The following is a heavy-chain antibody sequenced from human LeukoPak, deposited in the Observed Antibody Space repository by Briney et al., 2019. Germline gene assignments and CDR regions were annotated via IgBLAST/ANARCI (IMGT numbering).Heavy chain of an antibody. CDR2: IYTSGST. CDR3: ARDRDFWSGYSFSGYYYYGMDV. J-gene: IGHJ6*02. CDR1: GGSISSGSYY. Sequence: SETLSLTCTVSGGSISSGSYYWSWIRQPAGKGLEWIGRIYTSGSTNYNPSLKSRVTISVDTSKNQFSLKLSSVTAADTAVYYCARDRDFWSGYSFSGYYYYGMDVWGQGTTVTVSS. V-gene: IGHV4-61*02. D-gene: IGHD3-3*01.